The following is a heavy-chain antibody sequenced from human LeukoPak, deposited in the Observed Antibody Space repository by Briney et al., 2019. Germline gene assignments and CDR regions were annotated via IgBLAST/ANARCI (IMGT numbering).Heavy chain of an antibody. Sequence: VKVSCKASGGTFSSYAISWVRQAPGQGLEWMGGIIPIFGTANYAQKFQGRVTITADESTSTAYMELSSLRSEDTAVYYCARGAGFPYGSLDHRYWFDPWGQGTLVTVSS. D-gene: IGHD3-16*02. CDR3: ARGAGFPYGSLDHRYWFDP. CDR1: GGTFSSYA. CDR2: IIPIFGTA. J-gene: IGHJ5*02. V-gene: IGHV1-69*13.